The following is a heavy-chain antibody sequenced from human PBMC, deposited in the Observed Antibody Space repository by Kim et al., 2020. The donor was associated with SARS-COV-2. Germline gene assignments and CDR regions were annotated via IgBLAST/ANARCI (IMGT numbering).Heavy chain of an antibody. J-gene: IGHJ6*02. CDR1: GFTVSSNY. D-gene: IGHD6-6*01. CDR2: IYSGGST. CDR3: ARDEQGGLELDRSGYGMDV. Sequence: GGSLRLSCAASGFTVSSNYMSWVRQAPGKGLEWVSVIYSGGSTYYADSVKGRFTISRDNSKNTLYLQMNSLRAEDTAVYYCARDEQGGLELDRSGYGMDVWGQGTTVTVSS. V-gene: IGHV3-53*01.